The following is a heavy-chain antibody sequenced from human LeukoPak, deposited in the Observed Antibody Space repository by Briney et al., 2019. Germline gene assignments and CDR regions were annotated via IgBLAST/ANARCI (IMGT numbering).Heavy chain of an antibody. CDR2: INYDGST. D-gene: IGHD5-12*01. CDR1: GGSIRAYY. Sequence: SETLSLTCTVYGGSIRAYYWSWIRQAPGKGLEWIGEINYDGSTSYNPSLKSRVTISVDTSKKQAFLKLRSVTAADTAMYYCARGLNIEYFFDYWGQGSLVTVSS. J-gene: IGHJ4*02. CDR3: ARGLNIEYFFDY. V-gene: IGHV4-34*01.